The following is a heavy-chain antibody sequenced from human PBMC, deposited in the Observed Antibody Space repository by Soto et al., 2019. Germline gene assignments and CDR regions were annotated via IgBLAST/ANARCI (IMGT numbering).Heavy chain of an antibody. CDR1: GFAFSDYS. Sequence: DVQLLESGGGVVQSGGSLRLSCSASGFAFSDYSMHWVRQAPGKRPEWVSAISGGGGNTYYAGSVNGRFTISRDNSRNTLYLQMHSLRDDDTALYYWAKETYGSGWTLDSWGQGTRATVSS. CDR2: ISGGGGNT. V-gene: IGHV3-23*01. CDR3: AKETYGSGWTLDS. J-gene: IGHJ4*02. D-gene: IGHD6-19*01.